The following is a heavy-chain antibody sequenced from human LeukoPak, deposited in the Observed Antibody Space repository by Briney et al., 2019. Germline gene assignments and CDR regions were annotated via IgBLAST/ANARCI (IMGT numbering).Heavy chain of an antibody. D-gene: IGHD6-13*01. V-gene: IGHV4-34*01. CDR3: ARGAYSRMAYNWFDP. Sequence: PSETLSLTCAVYGGSFSGYYWSWIRQPPGKGLEWIGEINHSGSTNYSPSLKSRVTISVDTSKNQFSLKLSSVTAADTAVYYCARGAYSRMAYNWFDPWGQGTLVTVSS. CDR1: GGSFSGYY. CDR2: INHSGST. J-gene: IGHJ5*02.